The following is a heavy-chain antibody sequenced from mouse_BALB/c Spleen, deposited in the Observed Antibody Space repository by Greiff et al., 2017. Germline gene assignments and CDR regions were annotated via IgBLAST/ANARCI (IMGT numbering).Heavy chain of an antibody. V-gene: IGHV1S135*01. CDR2: IDPFNGGT. CDR3: ATDGYYVEGFAY. CDR1: GYSFTSYY. J-gene: IGHJ3*01. D-gene: IGHD2-3*01. Sequence: VQLKQSGPELMKPGASVKISCKASGYSFTSYYMHWVKQSHGKSLEWIGYIDPFNGGTSYNQKFKGKATLTVDKSSSTAYMHLSSLTSEDSAVYYCATDGYYVEGFAYWGQGTLVTVSA.